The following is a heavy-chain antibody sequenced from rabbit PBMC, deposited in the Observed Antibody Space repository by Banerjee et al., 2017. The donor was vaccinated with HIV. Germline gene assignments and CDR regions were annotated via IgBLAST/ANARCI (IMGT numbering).Heavy chain of an antibody. J-gene: IGHJ3*01. CDR1: GFSFSSGYD. V-gene: IGHV1S40*01. CDR3: ARETWGATGNYGL. CDR2: IGTGFGDT. D-gene: IGHD7-1*01. Sequence: QSLEESGGGLVKPGGTLTLTCTVSGFSFSSGYDMCWVRQAPGKGLEWIACIGTGFGDTYYANWAKGRFTISKTSSTTVTLQVTSLTAADTATYFCARETWGATGNYGLWGQGTLVTVS.